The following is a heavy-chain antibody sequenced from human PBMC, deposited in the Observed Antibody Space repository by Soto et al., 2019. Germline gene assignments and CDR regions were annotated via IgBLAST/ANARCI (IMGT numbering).Heavy chain of an antibody. CDR3: ARGSAAASKRAYYYYYYGMDV. J-gene: IGHJ6*02. CDR2: VHYSGKT. V-gene: IGHV4-39*01. Sequence: SETLSLTCDVSGASMSGSHSYWGWIRQPPGKGLEWIATVHYSGKTYYNPSLESRLTILVDTSNSQFSLQLSSVAAADTAVYYCARGSAAASKRAYYYYYYGMDVWGQGTTVTVSS. CDR1: GASMSGSHSY. D-gene: IGHD6-13*01.